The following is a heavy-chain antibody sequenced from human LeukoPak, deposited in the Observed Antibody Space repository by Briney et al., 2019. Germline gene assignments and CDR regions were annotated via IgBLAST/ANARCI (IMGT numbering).Heavy chain of an antibody. CDR1: GFTFSSYW. CDR2: LKQDGSEK. CDR3: ARGTPYNFYYYMDV. D-gene: IGHD5-24*01. J-gene: IGHJ6*03. Sequence: PGGSLRLSCAASGFTFSSYWMSWVRQAPGKGLEWVANLKQDGSEKYYVDSVKGRFTISRDNAKNSLYLQMNSLRAEDTAVYYCARGTPYNFYYYMDVWGKGTTVTVSS. V-gene: IGHV3-7*01.